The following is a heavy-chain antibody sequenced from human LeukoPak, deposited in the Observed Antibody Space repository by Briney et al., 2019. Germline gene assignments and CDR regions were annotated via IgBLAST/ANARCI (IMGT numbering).Heavy chain of an antibody. CDR1: GYSISSGYY. V-gene: IGHV4-38-2*02. J-gene: IGHJ4*02. CDR3: ARVHIVVAD. Sequence: SETLSLTCTVSGYSISSGYYWGWIRQPPGKGLEWIGSIYHSGSTYYNPSLKSRVTISVDTSKNQFSLKLSSVTAADTAVYYCARVHIVVADGGQGTLVTVAS. D-gene: IGHD2-21*01. CDR2: IYHSGST.